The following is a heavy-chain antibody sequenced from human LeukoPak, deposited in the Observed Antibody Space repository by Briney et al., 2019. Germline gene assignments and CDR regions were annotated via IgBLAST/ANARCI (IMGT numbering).Heavy chain of an antibody. CDR2: IYSGGNT. CDR3: ARRAGEYSHPYDY. D-gene: IGHD4-17*01. Sequence: GGSLRLSCTVSEFPVSINSMSWVRQAPGKGLEWVSFIYSGGNTHYSDSVKGRFTISRDNSKNTLYLQMNSLRAEDTAVYYCARRAGEYSHPYDYWGQGTLVTVSS. V-gene: IGHV3-53*01. J-gene: IGHJ4*02. CDR1: EFPVSINS.